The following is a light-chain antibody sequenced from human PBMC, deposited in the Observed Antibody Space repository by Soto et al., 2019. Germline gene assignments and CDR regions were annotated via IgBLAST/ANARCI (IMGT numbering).Light chain of an antibody. Sequence: DIQMTQSPSSLSASVGDRVTITCRASQGISNYVAWYQQQPGKVPKLLIYVASTLQSGVPSRFSGSGSGTDFTITISSLQPEDVATYYCHMYNSAPWTFGQGTKVEIK. J-gene: IGKJ1*01. CDR1: QGISNY. V-gene: IGKV1-27*01. CDR2: VAS. CDR3: HMYNSAPWT.